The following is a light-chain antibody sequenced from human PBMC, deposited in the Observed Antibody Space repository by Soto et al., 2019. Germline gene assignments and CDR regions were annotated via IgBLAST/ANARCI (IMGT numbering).Light chain of an antibody. Sequence: IPLNQSPSTLSSSVGERVTITGRASQSINGWVAWYQQKPGQAPNLLIYKASTLESGVPSRFRGSGSGTEFTLTVSSLQPDDFATYYCHQYHNFPRTFGQGTKVDIK. V-gene: IGKV1-5*03. J-gene: IGKJ1*01. CDR2: KAS. CDR3: HQYHNFPRT. CDR1: QSINGW.